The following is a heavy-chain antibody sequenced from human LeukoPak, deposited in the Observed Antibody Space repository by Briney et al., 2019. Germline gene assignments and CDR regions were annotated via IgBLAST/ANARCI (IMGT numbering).Heavy chain of an antibody. CDR1: GGSISSYY. CDR3: ARDPDRAAAGTGY. D-gene: IGHD6-13*01. CDR2: IYYSGST. V-gene: IGHV4-59*01. Sequence: SETLSLTCTVSGGSISSYYWSWIRQPPGKGLEWIGYIYYSGSTTYNPSLKSRVTISVDTSKNRFSLKLSSVTAADTAVYYCARDPDRAAAGTGYWGQGTLVTASS. J-gene: IGHJ4*02.